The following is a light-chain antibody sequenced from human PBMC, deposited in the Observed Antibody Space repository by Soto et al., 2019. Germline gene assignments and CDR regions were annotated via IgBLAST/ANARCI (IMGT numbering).Light chain of an antibody. CDR1: QSISSNH. Sequence: EIVMTQSPATLSLSPGEGATLSCRASQSISSNHLAWYHQRPGQAPRLLIYGASSRATDIPDRFRGSGSGRDFVLNISRLERGDSGVYYCQQYSSSPRTFGQGTKVDIK. CDR2: GAS. V-gene: IGKV3-20*01. J-gene: IGKJ1*01. CDR3: QQYSSSPRT.